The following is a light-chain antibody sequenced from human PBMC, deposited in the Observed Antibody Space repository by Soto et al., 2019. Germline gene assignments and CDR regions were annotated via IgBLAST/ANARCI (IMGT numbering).Light chain of an antibody. J-gene: IGLJ3*02. Sequence: QSALTQPASVSGSPGQSITISCTGTSSDVGGYNSVCWHQQHPGKAPKLMIYEVYNRSAGVSDRFSASKSGNTASLTISGLQADDEADYYCSSFTSTNTWVFGGGTKLTVL. CDR2: EVY. CDR1: SSDVGGYNS. CDR3: SSFTSTNTWV. V-gene: IGLV2-14*01.